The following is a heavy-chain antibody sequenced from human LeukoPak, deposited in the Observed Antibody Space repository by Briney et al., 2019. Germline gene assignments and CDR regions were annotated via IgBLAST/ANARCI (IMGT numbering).Heavy chain of an antibody. CDR2: IYSGGNT. V-gene: IGHV4-4*07. Sequence: PSEPLSLTCTVSGSSISSYYWSWIRQPTGKGPEWIGRIYSGGNTNYNPSLKSRVTISVDTSKNQFSLKLSSVTAADTAVYYCARGSVITFGGVTQTGGNWFDPWGQGTLVTVSS. CDR1: GSSISSYY. CDR3: ARGSVITFGGVTQTGGNWFDP. D-gene: IGHD3-16*01. J-gene: IGHJ5*02.